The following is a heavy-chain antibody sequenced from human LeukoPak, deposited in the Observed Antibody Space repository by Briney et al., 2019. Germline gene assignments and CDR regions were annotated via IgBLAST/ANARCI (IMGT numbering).Heavy chain of an antibody. CDR2: IYYSGST. CDR3: VRGSRVYCGGDCYYY. CDR1: GGSISSYY. J-gene: IGHJ4*02. D-gene: IGHD2-21*02. Sequence: SETLSLTCTVSGGSISSYYWSWIRQPPGKGPEWIGYIYYSGSTNYNPSLKTRVTISTDTSKNHFSLNLNSVTAADTGVYYCVRGSRVYCGGDCYYYWGQGTLVTVSS. V-gene: IGHV4-59*12.